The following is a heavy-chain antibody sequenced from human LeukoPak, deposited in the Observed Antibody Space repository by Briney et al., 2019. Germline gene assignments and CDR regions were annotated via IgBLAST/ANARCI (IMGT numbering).Heavy chain of an antibody. Sequence: PGRSLRLSCAASGFTFSSYAMHWVRQAPGKGLEWVAVISYDGSNKYYADSVKGRFTISRDNSKNTLYPQMNSLRAEDTAVYYCATPTVTTVYWGQGTLVTVSS. J-gene: IGHJ4*02. CDR3: ATPTVTTVY. CDR1: GFTFSSYA. V-gene: IGHV3-30-3*01. CDR2: ISYDGSNK. D-gene: IGHD4-17*01.